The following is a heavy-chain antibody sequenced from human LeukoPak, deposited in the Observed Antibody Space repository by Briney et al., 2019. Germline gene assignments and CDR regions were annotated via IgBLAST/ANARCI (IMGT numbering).Heavy chain of an antibody. Sequence: GGSLRLSCAASGFTFSSYGMHWVRQAPCKGLEWVAFIRYDGSNKYYADSVKGRFTISRDNSKNTLYLQMNSLRAEDTAVYYCAKVGARVQDWFDPWGQGTLVTVSS. CDR3: AKVGARVQDWFDP. J-gene: IGHJ5*02. D-gene: IGHD4/OR15-4a*01. CDR1: GFTFSSYG. CDR2: IRYDGSNK. V-gene: IGHV3-30*02.